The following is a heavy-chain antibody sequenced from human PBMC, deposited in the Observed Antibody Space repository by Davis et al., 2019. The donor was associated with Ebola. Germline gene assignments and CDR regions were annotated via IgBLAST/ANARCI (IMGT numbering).Heavy chain of an antibody. CDR2: IHEDGSSR. V-gene: IGHV3-7*01. J-gene: IGHJ4*02. CDR1: GFTSSSYW. Sequence: GESLKISCSGSGFTSSSYWMMWVRLAPGKGLDWVANIHEDGSSRYYVDSVKGRFTISRDNSKNTLYLQMSSLRAEDTAVYYCARPGTDIMTSYFDYWGQGTRVTVSS. D-gene: IGHD1-1*01. CDR3: ARPGTDIMTSYFDY.